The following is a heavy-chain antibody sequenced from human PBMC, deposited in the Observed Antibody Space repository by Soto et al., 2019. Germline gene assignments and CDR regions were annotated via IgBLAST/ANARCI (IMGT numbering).Heavy chain of an antibody. CDR2: ISWNSGSI. CDR1: GFTFADFG. V-gene: IGHV3-9*01. CDR3: VKDSCGSGYSRPHFDY. Sequence: GGSLRLSCAASGFTFADFGMHWVRQAQGKGLEWVSGISWNSGSIGYADSVKGRFTISRDNAKNSLSLQMNSLRAEDTALYYCVKDSCGSGYSRPHFDYWGQGALVTVSS. J-gene: IGHJ4*02. D-gene: IGHD3-3*01.